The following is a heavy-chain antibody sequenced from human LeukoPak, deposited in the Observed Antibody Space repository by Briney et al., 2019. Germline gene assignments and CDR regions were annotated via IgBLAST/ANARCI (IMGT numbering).Heavy chain of an antibody. CDR2: INHSGST. J-gene: IGHJ4*02. D-gene: IGHD2-15*01. CDR1: GGSFSGYY. V-gene: IGHV4-34*01. Sequence: SETLSLTCAVYGGSFSGYYWSWIRQPPGKGLEWIGEINHSGSTNYKPSLKSRVTMSVDTSKKQVSLRLTSVTAADTAVYYCAGSCSGGGCYLYWGQGTLVTVSS. CDR3: AGSCSGGGCYLY.